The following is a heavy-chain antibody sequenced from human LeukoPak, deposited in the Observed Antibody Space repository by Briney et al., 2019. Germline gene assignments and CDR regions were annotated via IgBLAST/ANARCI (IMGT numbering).Heavy chain of an antibody. V-gene: IGHV4-30-2*01. CDR1: GGSVSSGGYS. D-gene: IGHD5-12*01. CDR3: ARSGSTDFDY. J-gene: IGHJ4*02. CDR2: IYHSGRA. Sequence: KTSQTLSLTCAVSGGSVSSGGYSWSWIRQPPGNGLGWIGYIYHSGRASYNPSLKSRVTISLDRSRNHVSLNLTSVTAADTAVYYCARSGSTDFDYWGQGTLVTVSS.